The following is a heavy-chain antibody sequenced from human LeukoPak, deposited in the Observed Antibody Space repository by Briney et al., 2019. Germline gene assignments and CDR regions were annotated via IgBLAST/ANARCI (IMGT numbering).Heavy chain of an antibody. J-gene: IGHJ4*02. V-gene: IGHV3-21*01. D-gene: IGHD3-10*01. CDR1: GFTFSSYS. CDR2: ISSSSSYM. CDR3: ARATIWFGELLGDFDY. Sequence: GGSLRLSCAASGFTFSSYSMNWVRQAPGKGLEWVSSISSSSSYMYYADSVKGRFTISRDNSKNTLYLQMNSLRAEDTAVYYCARATIWFGELLGDFDYWGQGTLVTVSS.